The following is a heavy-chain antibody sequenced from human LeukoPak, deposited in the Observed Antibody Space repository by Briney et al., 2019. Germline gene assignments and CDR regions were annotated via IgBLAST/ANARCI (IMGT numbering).Heavy chain of an antibody. CDR3: AREWLGPEDAFDI. D-gene: IGHD6-19*01. V-gene: IGHV3-66*01. J-gene: IGHJ3*02. Sequence: GGSLRLSCAASGFTVSSNYMSWVRQAPGKGLEWVSVIYSGGSTYYADSVKGRFTISRDNSKNTLYLQMNSLRAEDTAVYYCAREWLGPEDAFDIWGQGTMVTVSS. CDR2: IYSGGST. CDR1: GFTVSSNY.